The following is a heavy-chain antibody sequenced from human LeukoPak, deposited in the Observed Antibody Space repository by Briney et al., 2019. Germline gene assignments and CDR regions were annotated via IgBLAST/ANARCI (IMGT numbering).Heavy chain of an antibody. V-gene: IGHV4-39*01. CDR3: ARAFLPFDY. Sequence: SETPSLTCTVSGGSISSSSYYWGWIRQPPGKGLEWIGSIYYSGSTYYNPSLKSRVTISVDTSKNQFSLKLSSVTAADTAVYYCARAFLPFDYWGQGTLVTVSS. D-gene: IGHD2/OR15-2a*01. J-gene: IGHJ4*02. CDR1: GGSISSSSYY. CDR2: IYYSGST.